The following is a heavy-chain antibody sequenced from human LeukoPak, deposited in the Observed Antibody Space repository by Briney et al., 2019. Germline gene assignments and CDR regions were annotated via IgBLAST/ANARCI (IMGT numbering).Heavy chain of an antibody. V-gene: IGHV4-30-4*08. J-gene: IGHJ6*02. Sequence: SETLSLTCTVSGGSISSSSYYWGWIRQPPGKGLEWIGYIYYSGSTYYNPSLKSRVTISVDTSKNQFSLKLSSVTAADTAVYYCARDGRVVDVWGQGTTVTVSS. CDR1: GGSISSSSYY. CDR3: ARDGRVVDV. D-gene: IGHD4-17*01. CDR2: IYYSGST.